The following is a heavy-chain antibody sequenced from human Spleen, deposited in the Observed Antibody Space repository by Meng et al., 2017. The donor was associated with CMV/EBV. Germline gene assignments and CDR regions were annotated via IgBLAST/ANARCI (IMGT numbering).Heavy chain of an antibody. J-gene: IGHJ5*02. CDR3: ARDGPSSNYPNWFDP. D-gene: IGHD4-11*01. CDR1: GFTFSSYG. CDR2: IRFDGINK. V-gene: IGHV3-30*02. Sequence: GESLKISCAASGFTFSSYGMHWVRQAPGKGLEWVSLIRFDGINKYYADSVRGRFTISRDDSKNTLYLQMNSLRPEDTAVYYCARDGPSSNYPNWFDPWGQGTLVTVSS.